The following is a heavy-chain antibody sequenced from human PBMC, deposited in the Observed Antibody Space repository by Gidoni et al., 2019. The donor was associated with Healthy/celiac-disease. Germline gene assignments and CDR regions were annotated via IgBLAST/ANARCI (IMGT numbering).Heavy chain of an antibody. CDR2: IRGSGGST. D-gene: IGHD6-19*01. CDR1: GFTFSRYA. J-gene: IGHJ3*02. CDR3: AKTVASYAFDI. Sequence: DVQLLESGGGLVQPGGSLRLSCAASGFTFSRYAMSWVRQAPGKGLEWVSAIRGSGGSTYYADSVKGRFTISRDNPKNTLYLQMNRLRDEDTAVYYCAKTVASYAFDIWGQGTMVTVSS. V-gene: IGHV3-23*01.